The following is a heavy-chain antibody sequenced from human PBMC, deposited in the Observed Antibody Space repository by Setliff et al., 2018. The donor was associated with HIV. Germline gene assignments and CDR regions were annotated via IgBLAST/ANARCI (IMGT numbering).Heavy chain of an antibody. D-gene: IGHD6-19*01. CDR2: MNPKSGNS. J-gene: IGHJ4*02. V-gene: IGHV1-8*02. CDR3: ARGRYSSGLTDY. Sequence: ASVKVSCKASGYTFSNYDINWVRQPTGQGLEWMGWMNPKSGNSGHAQKFQGRITMTRNTSITTAYMELISLKSEDTAVYYCARGRYSSGLTDYWGQGTLVTVSS. CDR1: GYTFSNYD.